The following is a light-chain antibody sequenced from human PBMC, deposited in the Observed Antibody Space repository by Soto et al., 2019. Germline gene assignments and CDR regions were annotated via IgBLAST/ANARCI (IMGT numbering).Light chain of an antibody. CDR1: XXXXXNNA. CDR2: YDD. J-gene: IGLJ2*01. V-gene: IGLV1-36*01. Sequence: QSVLTQPPSVSEAPRQRVXXXXXXXXXXXXNNAVNRYQQLPGKAPKLLIYYDDLLPSGVSDRFSGSKSGTSASLAISGLQSEDEADYYCAAWDXXLNGVVFGGGTKLTVL. CDR3: AAWDXXLNGVV.